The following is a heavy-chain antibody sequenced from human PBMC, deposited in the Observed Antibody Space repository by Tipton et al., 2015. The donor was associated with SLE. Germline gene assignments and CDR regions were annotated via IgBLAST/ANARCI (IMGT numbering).Heavy chain of an antibody. D-gene: IGHD3-3*01. V-gene: IGHV4-34*01. CDR2: INHSGST. CDR1: GGSFSGYY. CDR3: ARGGYDFWSGPGNY. J-gene: IGHJ4*02. Sequence: TLSLTCAVYGGSFSGYYWSWIRQPPGKGLEWIGEINHSGSTNYSPSLKSRITISVDTSKNQFSLKLSSVTAADTAVYYCARGGYDFWSGPGNYWDQGTLVTVSS.